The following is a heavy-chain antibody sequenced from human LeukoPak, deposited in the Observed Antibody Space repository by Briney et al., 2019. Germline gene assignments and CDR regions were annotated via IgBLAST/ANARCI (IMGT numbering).Heavy chain of an antibody. D-gene: IGHD6-13*01. CDR3: ARVSTAVSLAIDY. CDR2: ISSSSRYM. CDR1: GFTFCNYN. J-gene: IGHJ4*02. V-gene: IGHV3-21*06. Sequence: GGSLRRSSALSGFTFCNYNMTCVPQSPGPGLECVSVISSSSRYMYYAHSVKGPFTISRDNAKNSLYLQMNSLRAEDTAVYYCARVSTAVSLAIDYWGQGTLVTVST.